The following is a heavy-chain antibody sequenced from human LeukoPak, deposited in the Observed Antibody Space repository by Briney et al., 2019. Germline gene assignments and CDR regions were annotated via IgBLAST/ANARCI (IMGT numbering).Heavy chain of an antibody. CDR3: ARDQGCSSTSCYHYYYYYMDV. D-gene: IGHD2-2*01. Sequence: PGGSLRLSCAASGFTVSSNYMSWVRQAPGKGLEWVSVIYSGGSTYYADSVKGRFTISRDNSKNTLYLQMNSLRAEDTAVYYCARDQGCSSTSCYHYYYYYMDVWGKGTTVTVSS. J-gene: IGHJ6*03. CDR1: GFTVSSNY. CDR2: IYSGGST. V-gene: IGHV3-53*05.